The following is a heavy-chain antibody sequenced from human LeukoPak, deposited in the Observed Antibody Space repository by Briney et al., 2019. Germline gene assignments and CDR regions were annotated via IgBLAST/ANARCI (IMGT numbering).Heavy chain of an antibody. CDR1: GGSISSGGYY. J-gene: IGHJ5*02. CDR3: ARDRLEHGLCFDL. CDR2: IYYSGIT. V-gene: IGHV4-31*03. D-gene: IGHD3-3*01. Sequence: PSETLSLTCTVSGGSISSGGYYWSWIRQHPGKGLGWIGYIYYSGITYYNPSLKSRATISVDTSKNQFSLKLSSVTAADTAVYYCARDRLEHGLCFDLWGQGILVTVSS.